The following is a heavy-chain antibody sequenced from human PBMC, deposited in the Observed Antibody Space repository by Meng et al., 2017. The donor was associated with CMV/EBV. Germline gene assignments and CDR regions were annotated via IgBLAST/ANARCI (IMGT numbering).Heavy chain of an antibody. V-gene: IGHV4-34*01. J-gene: IGHJ6*02. CDR2: INHSGST. CDR1: GGSFSGYY. CDR3: ARGARPGGRRYGVRGGDYYYYGMDV. Sequence: SETLSLTCAVYGGSFSGYYWSWIRQPPGKGLEWIGEINHSGSTNYNPSLKSRVTISVDTSKNQFSLKLSSVTAAETAVYYWARGARPGGRRYGVRGGDYYYYGMDVWGQGTTVTVSS. D-gene: IGHD3-3*01.